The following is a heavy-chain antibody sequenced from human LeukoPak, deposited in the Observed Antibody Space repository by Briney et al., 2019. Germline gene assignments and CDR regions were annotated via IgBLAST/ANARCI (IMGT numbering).Heavy chain of an antibody. Sequence: VASAKVSCKASGYTFTSYDIYWVRQATGQGLEWMGWMNPNSGNTGYAQKFQGRVTITRNTSISTAYMELSSLRSEDTAVYYCARGSSWYRYFDSWGQGTLVTVSS. J-gene: IGHJ4*02. CDR3: ARGSSWYRYFDS. V-gene: IGHV1-8*03. CDR1: GYTFTSYD. D-gene: IGHD6-13*01. CDR2: MNPNSGNT.